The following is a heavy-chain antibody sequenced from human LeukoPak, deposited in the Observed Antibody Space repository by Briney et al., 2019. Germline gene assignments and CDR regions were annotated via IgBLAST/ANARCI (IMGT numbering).Heavy chain of an antibody. CDR3: ARDPGSTGGRGFDY. CDR1: GFTFSSYW. V-gene: IGHV3-7*01. Sequence: GGSLRLSCAASGFTFSSYWMSWVRQAPGKGLEWVANIKQDGSENYFVGSVKGRFTIPKDNAKNSLYLQMNSLRAEDTAVYYCARDPGSTGGRGFDYWGQGTLVTVSS. CDR2: IKQDGSEN. D-gene: IGHD1-7*01. J-gene: IGHJ4*02.